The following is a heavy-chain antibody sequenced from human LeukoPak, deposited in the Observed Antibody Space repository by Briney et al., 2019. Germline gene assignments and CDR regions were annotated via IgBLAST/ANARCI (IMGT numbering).Heavy chain of an antibody. V-gene: IGHV3-66*01. Sequence: GGSLRLSCAASGLTVTSSYMSWVRQAPGKGLEWVSVIYSDGGTYYADSVKDRFTISRDNSKNTLYLQMNSLRAEDTALYYCARESSWSFDYWGQGTLVTVSS. D-gene: IGHD6-13*01. CDR1: GLTVTSSY. CDR2: IYSDGGT. CDR3: ARESSWSFDY. J-gene: IGHJ4*02.